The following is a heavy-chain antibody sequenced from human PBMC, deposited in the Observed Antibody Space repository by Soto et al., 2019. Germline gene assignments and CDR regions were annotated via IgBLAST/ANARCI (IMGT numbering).Heavy chain of an antibody. Sequence: ASVKVSCKASGYTFTSYAMHWVRQAPGQRLEWMGWINAGNGNTKYSQKFQGRVTITRDTSASTAYMELSSLRSEDTAVYYCARDGDIVATTTFDYWGQGTLVTVS. CDR3: ARDGDIVATTTFDY. V-gene: IGHV1-3*01. CDR1: GYTFTSYA. J-gene: IGHJ4*02. CDR2: INAGNGNT. D-gene: IGHD5-12*01.